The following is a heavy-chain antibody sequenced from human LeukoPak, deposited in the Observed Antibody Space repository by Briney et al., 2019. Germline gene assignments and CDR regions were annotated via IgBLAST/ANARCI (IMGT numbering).Heavy chain of an antibody. CDR3: ASGPGYYDFWSGDPRLNWFDP. D-gene: IGHD3-3*01. J-gene: IGHJ5*02. CDR2: IYYSRST. CDR1: GFSISSSSYY. Sequence: SETLSLTCTVSGFSISSSSYYWDWIRRPPGKGLEWIGSIYYSRSTYYNPSLKTRVTISVDTSKNQFSLKLSSVTAADTAVYYCASGPGYYDFWSGDPRLNWFDPWGQGTLVTVSS. V-gene: IGHV4-39*01.